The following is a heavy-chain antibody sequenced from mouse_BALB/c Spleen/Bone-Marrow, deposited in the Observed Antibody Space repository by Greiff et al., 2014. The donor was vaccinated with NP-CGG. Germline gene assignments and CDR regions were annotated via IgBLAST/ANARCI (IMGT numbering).Heavy chain of an antibody. CDR1: GYTFTSYW. CDR3: TRVITAVLATRAMDY. J-gene: IGHJ4*01. Sequence: EVQLVESGTVLARPGASVKMSCKASGYTFTSYWMHWVKQRPGQGLEWIGAIYPGSSDTSYNQKFKGKAKLTAVTSTSTAYMELSSLTNEDYAVYYCTRVITAVLATRAMDYWGQGSSVTVSS. CDR2: IYPGSSDT. V-gene: IGHV1-5*01. D-gene: IGHD1-1*01.